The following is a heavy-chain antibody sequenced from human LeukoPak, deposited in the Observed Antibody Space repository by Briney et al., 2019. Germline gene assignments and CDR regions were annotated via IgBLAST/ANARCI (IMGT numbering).Heavy chain of an antibody. CDR1: GGSPSVYY. Sequence: PPETLSLTCVLSGGSPSVYYSSWVRPPHGERLGWDGETNNIGRNNYNLAFKSRFTKSVDTSNNQFSLKLTSATAADTEVYCCATIRIGRSITMIVVVPRSDSFDIWGQGTMVTVSS. V-gene: IGHV4-34*01. J-gene: IGHJ3*02. D-gene: IGHD3-22*01. CDR2: TNNIGRN. CDR3: ATIRIGRSITMIVVVPRSDSFDI.